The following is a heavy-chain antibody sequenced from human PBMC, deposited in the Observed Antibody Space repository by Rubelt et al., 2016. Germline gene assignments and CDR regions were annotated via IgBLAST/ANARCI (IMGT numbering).Heavy chain of an antibody. CDR3: ARLEYSSGWYPHY. D-gene: IGHD6-19*01. V-gene: IGHV4-39*01. Sequence: QVQLQESGPGLVKASATLSLTCSVSGGSISSSSYYWGWIRQPPGKGLEWIGSIDYSGSTSYNPSPKRRLTMSVDTSKNQFALKRNSVTAADPAVYYCARLEYSSGWYPHYWGQGTLVTVSS. CDR1: GGSISSSSYY. J-gene: IGHJ4*02. CDR2: IDYSGST.